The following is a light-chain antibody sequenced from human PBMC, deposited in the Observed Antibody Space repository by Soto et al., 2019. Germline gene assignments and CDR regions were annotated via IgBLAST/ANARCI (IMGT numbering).Light chain of an antibody. CDR2: DVN. CDR1: RSDVGAYDY. Sequence: QSVLTQPASVSGSPGQSIAISCTGTRSDVGAYDYVSWYQQHPGKAPKVMVFDVNHRPSGVSNRFSGSKSGNTASLTITGLQAEDEADYYCGSYTRCKSVIFGGGTKVTVL. J-gene: IGLJ2*01. V-gene: IGLV2-14*03. CDR3: GSYTRCKSVI.